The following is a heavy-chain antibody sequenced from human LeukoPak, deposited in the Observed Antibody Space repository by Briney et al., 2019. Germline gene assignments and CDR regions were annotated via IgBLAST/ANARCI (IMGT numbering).Heavy chain of an antibody. CDR2: IYSDNT. CDR1: GFTVSSNS. D-gene: IGHD3-10*01. J-gene: IGHJ4*02. V-gene: IGHV3-66*03. Sequence: GGSLRLSCTVSGFTVSSNSMSWVRQAPGKGLEWVSFIYSDNTHYSDSVKGRFTISRDNSKNTLYLQMNSLRAEDTAVYYCARALWFGEYLDIFDYWGQGTLVTVSS. CDR3: ARALWFGEYLDIFDY.